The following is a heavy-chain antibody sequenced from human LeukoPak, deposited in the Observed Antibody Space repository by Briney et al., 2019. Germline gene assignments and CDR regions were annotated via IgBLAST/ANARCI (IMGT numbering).Heavy chain of an antibody. CDR1: GFTFSSYA. J-gene: IGHJ4*02. D-gene: IGHD1-26*01. CDR3: AKGSRVIVGSTGTDH. CDR2: ISGSGGST. V-gene: IGHV3-23*01. Sequence: GGSLRLSCAASGFTFSSYAMSWVRQAPGKGLEWVSAISGSGGSTYYADSVKGRFTISRDNSQNTLYLQMNSLKAEDTAVYYCAKGSRVIVGSTGTDHWGQGTLVTVSS.